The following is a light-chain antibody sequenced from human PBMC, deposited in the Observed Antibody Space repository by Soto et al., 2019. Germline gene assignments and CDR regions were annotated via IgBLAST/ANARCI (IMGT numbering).Light chain of an antibody. CDR1: QSVSSN. CDR2: GAS. Sequence: EIVMTQSPATLSVSPGERATLSCRASQSVSSNLAWYQQKPGQAPRLLIYGASTRATGIPARFSGSGSGTDFSLTISSLEPEDFAVYYCQQYGSSQWTFGQGTKVDIK. J-gene: IGKJ1*01. V-gene: IGKV3-15*01. CDR3: QQYGSSQWT.